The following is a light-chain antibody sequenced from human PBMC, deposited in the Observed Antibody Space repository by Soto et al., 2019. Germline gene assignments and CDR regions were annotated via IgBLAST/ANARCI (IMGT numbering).Light chain of an antibody. J-gene: IGLJ2*01. CDR2: DVN. CDR1: SRDVGGYNY. Sequence: QSALTQPRSVSGSPGQSVTISCTGTSRDVGGYNYVSWYQQHPHKAPKLVIFDVNKRPSGVPDRFSGSKSGNTASLTIFGLQTDDESNYYCCSSTGSSVVFGGGTKLTVL. V-gene: IGLV2-11*01. CDR3: CSSTGSSVV.